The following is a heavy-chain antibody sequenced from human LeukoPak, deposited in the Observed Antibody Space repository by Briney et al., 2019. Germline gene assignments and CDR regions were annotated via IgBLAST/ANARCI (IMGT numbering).Heavy chain of an antibody. CDR1: GYTFTSYG. CDR2: MNPNSGNT. D-gene: IGHD6-13*01. CDR3: ARCSERAYSSSWDIDY. Sequence: GASVKVSCKASGYTFTSYGISWMRQATGQGLEWMGWMNPNSGNTGYAQKFQGRVTMTRNTSISTAYMELSSLRSEDTAVYYCARCSERAYSSSWDIDYWGQGTLVTVSS. J-gene: IGHJ4*02. V-gene: IGHV1-8*02.